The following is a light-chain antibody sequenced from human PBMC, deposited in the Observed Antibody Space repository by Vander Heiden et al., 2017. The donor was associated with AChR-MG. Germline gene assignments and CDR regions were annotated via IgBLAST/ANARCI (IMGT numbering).Light chain of an antibody. CDR2: DVS. CDR3: SSYTSSSTPVV. CDR1: SSDVGGYNY. V-gene: IGLV2-14*01. J-gene: IGLJ2*01. Sequence: QSALTQPASVSWSPGQSITISCTGTSSDVGGYNYVAWYQQHPGKAPKLMIYDVSNRPSGVSNRCSGSKSGNTASLTISGLQAEDEADYYCSSYTSSSTPVVFGGGTKLTVL.